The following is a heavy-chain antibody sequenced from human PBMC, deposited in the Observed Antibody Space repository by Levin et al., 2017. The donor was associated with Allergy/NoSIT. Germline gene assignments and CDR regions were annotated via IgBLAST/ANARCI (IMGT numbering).Heavy chain of an antibody. CDR3: ARDYGDYLFDY. V-gene: IGHV3-21*01. CDR2: ISSSSSYI. Sequence: GESLKISCAASGFTFSSYSMNWVRQAPGKGLEWVSSISSSSSYIYYADSVKGRFTISRDNAKNSLYLQMNSLRAEDTAVYYCARDYGDYLFDYWGQGTLVTVSS. CDR1: GFTFSSYS. J-gene: IGHJ4*02. D-gene: IGHD4-17*01.